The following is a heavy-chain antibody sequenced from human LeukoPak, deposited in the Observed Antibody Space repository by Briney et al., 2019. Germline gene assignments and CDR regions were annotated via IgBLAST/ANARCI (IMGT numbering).Heavy chain of an antibody. J-gene: IGHJ5*02. Sequence: GASVKVSCKASGYTFTGYYMHWVRQAPGQGLEWMGWINPNGGGTNYAQKFQGRVTMTRDTSISTAYMELSRLRSDDTAVYYCAREAPLGYCSSTSCYPVGWFDPWGQGTLVTVSS. D-gene: IGHD2-2*01. CDR2: INPNGGGT. CDR1: GYTFTGYY. V-gene: IGHV1-2*02. CDR3: AREAPLGYCSSTSCYPVGWFDP.